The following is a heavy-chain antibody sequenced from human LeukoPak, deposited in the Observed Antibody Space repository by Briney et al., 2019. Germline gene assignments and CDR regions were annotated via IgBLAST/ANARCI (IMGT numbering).Heavy chain of an antibody. Sequence: GGSLRLSCAASGFTFSSFGMHWVRQAPGKGLEWVAVISYDGNIKYYADSVKGRFTISRDNSKNTLYLQMNSLRAEDTAVCHCAKGGKGSEVLVALTGDYWGQGTLVTVSS. V-gene: IGHV3-30*18. D-gene: IGHD2-15*01. CDR2: ISYDGNIK. CDR1: GFTFSSFG. CDR3: AKGGKGSEVLVALTGDY. J-gene: IGHJ4*02.